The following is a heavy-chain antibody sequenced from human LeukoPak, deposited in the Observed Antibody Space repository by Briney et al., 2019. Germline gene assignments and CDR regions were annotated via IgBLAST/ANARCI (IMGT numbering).Heavy chain of an antibody. CDR3: ARDRENFDY. CDR2: IYYSGST. CDR1: GGSISSYY. V-gene: IGHV4-59*01. D-gene: IGHD1-26*01. J-gene: IGHJ4*02. Sequence: SETLSLTCAVSGGSISSYYWSWIRQPPGKGLEWIGYIYYSGSTNYNPSLKSRVTISVDTSKNQFSLKLSSVTAADTAVYYCARDRENFDYWGQGTLVTVSS.